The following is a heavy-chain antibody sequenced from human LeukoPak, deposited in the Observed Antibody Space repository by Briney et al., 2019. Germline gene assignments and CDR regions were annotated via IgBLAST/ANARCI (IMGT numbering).Heavy chain of an antibody. J-gene: IGHJ4*02. Sequence: PSETLSLTCSVSGGSISRYYWNWIRQPAGKGLEWIGRIYTSGSTNYNPSLKSRVTISVDASKNQFSLKLSSVTAADTAVYYCARRGGYDSSGYYYGIDYWGQGTLVTGSS. CDR1: GGSISRYY. CDR3: ARRGGYDSSGYYYGIDY. V-gene: IGHV4-4*07. D-gene: IGHD3-22*01. CDR2: IYTSGST.